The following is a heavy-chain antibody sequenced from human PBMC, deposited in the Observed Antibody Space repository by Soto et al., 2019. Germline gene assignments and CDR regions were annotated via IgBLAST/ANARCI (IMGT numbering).Heavy chain of an antibody. Sequence: ASVKVSCKVSGHTLTEFSMHWVRQAPGKGLEWMGGFDPEDGETIYAQRFQGRVTMTADTSTDTAYMELSSLRSDDTAIYYCVRVVAIPGYPDNWGQGTLVTVSS. D-gene: IGHD5-12*01. CDR3: VRVVAIPGYPDN. J-gene: IGHJ4*02. V-gene: IGHV1-24*01. CDR1: GHTLTEFS. CDR2: FDPEDGET.